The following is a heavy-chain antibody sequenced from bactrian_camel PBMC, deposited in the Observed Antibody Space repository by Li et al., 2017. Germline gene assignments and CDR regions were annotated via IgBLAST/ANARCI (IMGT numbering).Heavy chain of an antibody. CDR1: GFTFSSYW. V-gene: IGHV3S1*01. CDR2: IYTGGGST. Sequence: HVQLVESGGGLVQPGGSLRLSCAASGFTFSSYWMYWVRQAPGKGLEWVSSIYTGGGSTYYADSVKGRFTISRDNAKNTLYLQLNSLKSEDTALYYCATCSPTETQYSDSDHWGHGTQVTVS. CDR3: ATCSPTETQYSDSDH. D-gene: IGHD4*01. J-gene: IGHJ4*01.